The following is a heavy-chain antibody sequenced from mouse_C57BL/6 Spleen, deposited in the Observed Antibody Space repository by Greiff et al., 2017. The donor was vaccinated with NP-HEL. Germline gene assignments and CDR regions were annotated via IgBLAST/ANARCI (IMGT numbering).Heavy chain of an antibody. V-gene: IGHV3-6*01. J-gene: IGHJ3*01. Sequence: EVKLVESGPGLVKPSQSLSLTCSVTGYSITSGYYWNWIRQFPGNKLEWMGYISYDGSNNYNPSLKNRISITRDTSKNQFFLKLNSVTTEDTATYYCARDGLRADWGQGTLVTVSA. CDR2: ISYDGSN. CDR3: ARDGLRAD. D-gene: IGHD3-1*01. CDR1: GYSITSGYY.